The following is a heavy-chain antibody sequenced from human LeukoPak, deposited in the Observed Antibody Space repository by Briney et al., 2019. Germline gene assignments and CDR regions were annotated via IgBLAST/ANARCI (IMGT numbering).Heavy chain of an antibody. V-gene: IGHV4-4*07. CDR1: SDSITTYY. D-gene: IGHD3-22*01. Sequence: SETLSLTCTVSSDSITTYYWSWIRQPAGKGLEWIGRIYSSGSTNYNPSLKSRVTMSVDTSKSQLSLKLSSVTAADTAAYYCARDRNYFHSSGWTPFDYWGQGTLVTVSS. CDR3: ARDRNYFHSSGWTPFDY. CDR2: IYSSGST. J-gene: IGHJ4*02.